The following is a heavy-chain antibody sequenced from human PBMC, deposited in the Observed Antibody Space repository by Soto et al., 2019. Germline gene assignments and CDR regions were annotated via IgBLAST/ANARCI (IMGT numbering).Heavy chain of an antibody. CDR3: TTDSYSTMRVVRFDY. Sequence: EVQLVESGGGLVKPGGSLRLSCAASGFTFSNAWINWVRQAPGKGLEWVGRIKCKTDGGTTDFAASVKGGFAISRDDSKNTMHLQMNSLKTEDTGIYNCTTDSYSTMRVVRFDYWGHGTMVTVTS. J-gene: IGHJ4*01. CDR2: IKCKTDGGTT. D-gene: IGHD3-22*01. CDR1: GFTFSNAW. V-gene: IGHV3-15*07.